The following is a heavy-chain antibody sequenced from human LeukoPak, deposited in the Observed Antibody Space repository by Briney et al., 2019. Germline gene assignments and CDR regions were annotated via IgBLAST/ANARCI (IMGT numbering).Heavy chain of an antibody. CDR3: AKSMVRGIKSSFDI. CDR1: GFTFDDYA. CDR2: ITWNSGFI. J-gene: IGHJ3*02. D-gene: IGHD3-10*01. V-gene: IGHV3-9*01. Sequence: GGSLRLSCAASGFTFDDYAMHWVRHAPGKGLEWVSGITWNSGFIDYADSVKGRFTISRDNGKNSLYLQMSSLRPEDTALYYCAKSMVRGIKSSFDIWGQGTLVTVSS.